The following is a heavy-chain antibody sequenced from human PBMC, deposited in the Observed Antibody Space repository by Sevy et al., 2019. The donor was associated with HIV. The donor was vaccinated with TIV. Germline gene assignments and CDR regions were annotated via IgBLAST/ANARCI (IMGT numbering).Heavy chain of an antibody. Sequence: GGSLRLSCAASGFTFSSYLMSWVRQAPGKGLEWVANIKQDGSEKDYVDAVKGRFTISRDNAKNSLYLQMNSLGVEDTAIYYCAGGWAQQLVAFDYWGQGTLVTVSS. D-gene: IGHD6-13*01. V-gene: IGHV3-7*04. CDR1: GFTFSSYL. CDR3: AGGWAQQLVAFDY. J-gene: IGHJ4*02. CDR2: IKQDGSEK.